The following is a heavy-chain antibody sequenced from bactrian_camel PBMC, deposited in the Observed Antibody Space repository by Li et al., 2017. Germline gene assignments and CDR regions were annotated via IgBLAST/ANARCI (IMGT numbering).Heavy chain of an antibody. D-gene: IGHD5*01. V-gene: IGHV3-2*01. CDR1: RYSSRCEHY. CDR3: AADLDCGLAYVFAY. J-gene: IGHJ4*01. CDR2: IDQYSMST. Sequence: HVQLVESGGGSVQAGGSLRLSCEASRYSSRCEHYWGWYRQAPGKGLEWVSAIDQYSMSTAYADSVKGRFTISRDNAKNTLYLQINSLNPEDTAMYYCAADLDCGLAYVFAYWGQGTQVTVS.